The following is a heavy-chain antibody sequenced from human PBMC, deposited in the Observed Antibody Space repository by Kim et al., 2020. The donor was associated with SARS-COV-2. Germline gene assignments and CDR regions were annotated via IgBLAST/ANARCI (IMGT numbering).Heavy chain of an antibody. V-gene: IGHV1-2*02. CDR3: AGEEAYYYGMDV. J-gene: IGHJ6*02. CDR1: GYTFTGYY. Sequence: ASVKVSCKASGYTFTGYYMHWVRQAPGQGLEWMGWINPNSGGTNYAQKFQGRVTMTRDTSISTAYMELSRLRSDDTAVYYCAGEEAYYYGMDVWGQGTTVTVSS. CDR2: INPNSGGT.